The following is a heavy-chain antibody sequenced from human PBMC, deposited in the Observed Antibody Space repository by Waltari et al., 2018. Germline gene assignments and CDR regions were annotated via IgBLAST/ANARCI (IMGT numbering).Heavy chain of an antibody. CDR2: ISWKSDSI. V-gene: IGHV3-9*03. J-gene: IGHJ4*02. D-gene: IGHD2-2*01. CDR3: ARGYCSSANCNPDY. Sequence: EVQLVESGGGLVQPGRSLRLSCAASGFRFDDYAMHWVRHAPGKGLEWVSGISWKSDSIGYADSVKCRFTISRDNAKNSLYLQMNSLRTEDMALYYCARGYCSSANCNPDYWGQGTLVTVSS. CDR1: GFRFDDYA.